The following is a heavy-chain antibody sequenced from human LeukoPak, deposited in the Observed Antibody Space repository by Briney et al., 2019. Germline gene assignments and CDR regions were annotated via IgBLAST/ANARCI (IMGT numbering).Heavy chain of an antibody. D-gene: IGHD5-18*01. CDR1: GGTFSSYA. CDR2: IIPIIGTA. Sequence: SVKVSCKASGGTFSSYAISWVRQAPGQGLEWMGRIIPIIGTANYAQKFPGRVTITTDESTSPAYMELSSLRSEDTAVYYCAREVGKYSYGSSLRFDYWGQGTLVTVSS. CDR3: AREVGKYSYGSSLRFDY. V-gene: IGHV1-69*05. J-gene: IGHJ4*02.